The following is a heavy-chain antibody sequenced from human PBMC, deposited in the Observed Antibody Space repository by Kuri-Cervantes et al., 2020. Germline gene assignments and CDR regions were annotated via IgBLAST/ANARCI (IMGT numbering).Heavy chain of an antibody. CDR1: GFTFDDYG. CDR3: ARDRWGTIFGVVIH. D-gene: IGHD3-3*01. Sequence: GGSLRLSCAASGFTFDDYGMSWVRQAPGKGLEWVSGISWNSGSIGYADSVKGRFTISRDNAKNSLYLQMNSLRAEDTAVYYCARDRWGTIFGVVIHWGQGTLVTVSS. V-gene: IGHV3-9*01. J-gene: IGHJ4*02. CDR2: ISWNSGSI.